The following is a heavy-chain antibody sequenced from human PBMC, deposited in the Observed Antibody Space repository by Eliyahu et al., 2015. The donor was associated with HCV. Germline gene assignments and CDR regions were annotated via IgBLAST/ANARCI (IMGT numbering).Heavy chain of an antibody. CDR2: IASSATAI. D-gene: IGHD6-19*01. Sequence: EVQLVESGXGLVQPGGSLRLXCAASGFTFSIFNINWVRXXPGKGXEWVASIASSATAIWYADAVKGRFTISRDDGKNSVHLQMNSLRDEDSAVYYCARSSIAVIDTGDYWGQGTLVTVSS. J-gene: IGHJ4*02. V-gene: IGHV3-48*02. CDR3: ARSSIAVIDTGDY. CDR1: GFTFSIFN.